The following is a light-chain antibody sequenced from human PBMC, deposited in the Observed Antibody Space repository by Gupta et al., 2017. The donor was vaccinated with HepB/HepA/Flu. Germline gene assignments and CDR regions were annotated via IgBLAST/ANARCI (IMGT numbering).Light chain of an antibody. J-gene: IGKJ1*01. V-gene: IGKV2-24*01. CDR2: KKS. CDR3: IQNEPFPGT. Sequence: DAVLTQPTLSLSVTLGQAASISCRSSESRGHSEGNIYFNWIHQRPGQPPRLLIYKKSKRVCGVPDSLSGSGSGTDFTLHISSVEAEDVGIYYCIQNEPFPGTFGQGTRVDIK. CDR1: ESRGHSEGNIY.